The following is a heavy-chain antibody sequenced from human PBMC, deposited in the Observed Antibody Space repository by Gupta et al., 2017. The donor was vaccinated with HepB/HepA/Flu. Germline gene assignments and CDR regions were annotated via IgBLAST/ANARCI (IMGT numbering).Heavy chain of an antibody. V-gene: IGHV4-39*01. CDR1: GGSISSSSYY. Sequence: QLQLQESGPGLVKPSETLSLTCTVSGGSISSSSYYWGWIRPPPGKGLEWIGSIYYSGSTYYNPSLKSRVTISVDTSKNQFSLKLSSVTAADTAVYYCARRITIFGVVIETYFDYWGQGTLVTVSS. CDR2: IYYSGST. D-gene: IGHD3-3*01. J-gene: IGHJ4*02. CDR3: ARRITIFGVVIETYFDY.